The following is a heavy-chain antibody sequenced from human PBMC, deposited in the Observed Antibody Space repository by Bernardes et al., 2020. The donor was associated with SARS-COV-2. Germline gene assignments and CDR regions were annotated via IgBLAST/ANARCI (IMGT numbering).Heavy chain of an antibody. CDR1: GFTFSSYA. J-gene: IGHJ6*02. V-gene: IGHV3-23*01. CDR3: AGDQGATVTTDYYYYGMDV. CDR2: ISGSGGST. Sequence: GGSLRLSCAASGFTFSSYAMSWVRQAPGKGLEWVSAISGSGGSTYYADSVKGRFTISRDNSKNTLYLQMNSLRAEDTAVYYCAGDQGATVTTDYYYYGMDVWGQGTTVTVSS. D-gene: IGHD4-17*01.